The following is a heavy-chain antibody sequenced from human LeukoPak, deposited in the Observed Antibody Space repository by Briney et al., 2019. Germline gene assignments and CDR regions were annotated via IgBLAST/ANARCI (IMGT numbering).Heavy chain of an antibody. Sequence: GRSLRLSCAASGFTFSSYAMHWVRQAPGKGLEWVALISYDGSINDYADSVKGRFTISRDNAKNLLYLQMDSLRAEDTAVYYCARDSTTLYYDFWSGYYPNYFDYWGQGTLVTVSS. CDR2: ISYDGSIN. CDR1: GFTFSSYA. V-gene: IGHV3-30*04. CDR3: ARDSTTLYYDFWSGYYPNYFDY. J-gene: IGHJ4*02. D-gene: IGHD3-3*01.